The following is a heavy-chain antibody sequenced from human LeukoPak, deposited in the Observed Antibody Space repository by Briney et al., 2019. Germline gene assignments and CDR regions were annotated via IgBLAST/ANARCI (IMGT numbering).Heavy chain of an antibody. D-gene: IGHD1-26*01. CDR1: GFTFSSYA. J-gene: IGHJ4*02. Sequence: GRSLRLSCAASGFTFSSYAMHWVRQAPGKGLEWVAVISYDGSNKYYADSVKGRFTISRDNSKNTLYLQMNSLRVDDTAVYYCADGGATGLVYWGQGTLVTVSS. CDR2: ISYDGSNK. V-gene: IGHV3-30-3*01. CDR3: ADGGATGLVY.